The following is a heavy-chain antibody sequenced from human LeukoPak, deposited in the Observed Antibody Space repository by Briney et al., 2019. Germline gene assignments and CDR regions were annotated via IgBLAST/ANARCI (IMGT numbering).Heavy chain of an antibody. CDR1: GFTFSSYG. CDR2: IRYDGSNK. J-gene: IGHJ4*02. Sequence: GGSLRLSCAASGFTFSSYGMHWVRQAPGKGLEWVAFIRYDGSNKYYADSVKGRFTISRDNSKNTLYLQMSSLRAEDTAVYYCARDPYYGGYYFDYWGQGTLVTVSS. V-gene: IGHV3-30*02. CDR3: ARDPYYGGYYFDY. D-gene: IGHD4-23*01.